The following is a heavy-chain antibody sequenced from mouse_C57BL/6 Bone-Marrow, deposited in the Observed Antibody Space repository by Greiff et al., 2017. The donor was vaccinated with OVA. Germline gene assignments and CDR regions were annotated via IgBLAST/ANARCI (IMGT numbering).Heavy chain of an antibody. V-gene: IGHV1-74*01. Sequence: QVQLQQPGAELVKPGASVKVSCKASGYTFTSYWMHWVKQRPGQGLEWIGRIHPSDSVTNYNQKFKGKATLTVDKSSSTAYMQLSSLTSEDTAVYYCAIEREYDYAMDYWGKGTSVTVSS. D-gene: IGHD5-1*01. CDR1: GYTFTSYW. CDR2: IHPSDSVT. J-gene: IGHJ4*01. CDR3: AIEREYDYAMDY.